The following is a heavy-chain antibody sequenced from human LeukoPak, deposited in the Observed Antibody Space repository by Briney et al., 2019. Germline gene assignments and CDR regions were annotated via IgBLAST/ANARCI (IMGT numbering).Heavy chain of an antibody. D-gene: IGHD3-22*01. Sequence: ASVKVSCKASGYTFTDYSMHWVRQAPGQGPEWMGWINPNSGGTNYAQKFQGRVTMTRDTSISTAYMELSRLRSDDTAVFYCARNTYYYDSSAGTFDFWGQGTLVTVSS. J-gene: IGHJ4*02. CDR3: ARNTYYYDSSAGTFDF. V-gene: IGHV1-2*02. CDR2: INPNSGGT. CDR1: GYTFTDYS.